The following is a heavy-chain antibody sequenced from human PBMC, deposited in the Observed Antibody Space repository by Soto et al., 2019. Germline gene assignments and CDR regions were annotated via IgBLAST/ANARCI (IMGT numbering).Heavy chain of an antibody. CDR1: EFTFSTFP. D-gene: IGHD3-22*01. Sequence: EVQLLESGGGLVQPGGSLRISCVASEFTFSTFPMSWVRQAPGKGLEWVSTLSGATYYADSVKGRFTISRDSSKNTLYLQINSLTADDTAVYYCAKALPDSSGFYYLDSWGQGTLVTVSS. CDR2: LSGAT. CDR3: AKALPDSSGFYYLDS. V-gene: IGHV3-23*01. J-gene: IGHJ4*02.